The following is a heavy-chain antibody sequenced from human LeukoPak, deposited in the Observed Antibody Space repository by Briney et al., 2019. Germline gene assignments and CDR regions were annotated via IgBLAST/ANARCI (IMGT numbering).Heavy chain of an antibody. J-gene: IGHJ4*02. CDR3: ARDPPGIAAAGTHYFDY. Sequence: PGGSLRLSCAASGFTFSSYSMNWVRQAPGKGLDWVSYISSSSSTIYYADSVKGRFTISRDNAKNSLYLQMNSLRAEDTAVYYCARDPPGIAAAGTHYFDYWGQGTLVTVSS. V-gene: IGHV3-48*01. D-gene: IGHD6-13*01. CDR1: GFTFSSYS. CDR2: ISSSSSTI.